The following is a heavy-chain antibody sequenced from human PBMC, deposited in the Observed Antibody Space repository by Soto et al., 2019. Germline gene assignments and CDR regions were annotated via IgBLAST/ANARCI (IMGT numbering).Heavy chain of an antibody. J-gene: IGHJ6*02. Sequence: PSQTLSLTCAISGDSVSSNSAASNWIRQSPSRGLEWLGRTYYRSKWYNDYAVSVKSRININPDTSKNQFSLQLNSVTPEHTAVNYCAGGGVGRITIFVVVIQTARLRGVDAWGQGTTVNGS. CDR1: GDSVSSNSAA. V-gene: IGHV6-1*01. CDR2: TYYRSKWYN. CDR3: AGGGVGRITIFVVVIQTARLRGVDA. D-gene: IGHD3-3*01.